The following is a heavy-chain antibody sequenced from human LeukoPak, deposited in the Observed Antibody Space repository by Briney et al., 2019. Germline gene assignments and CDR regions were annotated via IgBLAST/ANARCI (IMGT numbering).Heavy chain of an antibody. CDR1: GFIFNNYG. J-gene: IGHJ5*02. CDR2: ISNDGGGP. D-gene: IGHD3-22*01. CDR3: AKGSSGYFVDL. V-gene: IGHV3-23*01. Sequence: GGSLRLSCAASGFIFNNYGLISVRHAPGKGLEWVSAISNDGGGPNYADFVKGRFTISRDNSKNTLFLQMNSVRVEDTAVYYCAKGSSGYFVDLWGQGTLVTVSS.